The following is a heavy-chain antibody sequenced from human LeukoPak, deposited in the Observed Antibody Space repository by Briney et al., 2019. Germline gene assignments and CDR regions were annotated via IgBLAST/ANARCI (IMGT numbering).Heavy chain of an antibody. Sequence: PGGSLRLSCVVSGFTFSSYSMNWVRQAPGKGLEWVSYISSSSSTIYHADSVKGRFTISRDNAKNSLYLQMNSLRDEDTGVYYCARDGAYYYDSSGYSGGGAFDIWGQGTMVTVSS. J-gene: IGHJ3*02. CDR3: ARDGAYYYDSSGYSGGGAFDI. V-gene: IGHV3-48*02. D-gene: IGHD3-22*01. CDR1: GFTFSSYS. CDR2: ISSSSSTI.